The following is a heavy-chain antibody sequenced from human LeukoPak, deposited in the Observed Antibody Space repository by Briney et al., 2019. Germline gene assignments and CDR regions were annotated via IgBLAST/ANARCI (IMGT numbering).Heavy chain of an antibody. Sequence: GGSLRLSWAASGFTFSSYAMSWVRQAPGKGLVWVSRVLSDGSRITYADSVKGRFTISRDNAKKTLYLEMDSLRAEDSAVYYCARVAVGGTRAFDIWGQGTTVTVSS. CDR3: ARVAVGGTRAFDI. CDR2: VLSDGSRI. V-gene: IGHV3-74*01. D-gene: IGHD6-19*01. J-gene: IGHJ3*02. CDR1: GFTFSSYA.